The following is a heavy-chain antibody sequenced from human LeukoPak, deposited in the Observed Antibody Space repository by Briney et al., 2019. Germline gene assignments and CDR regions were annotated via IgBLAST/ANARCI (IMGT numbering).Heavy chain of an antibody. CDR2: IYWDDDK. CDR1: GFSLGTSGVG. Sequence: SGPTLVKPTQTLTLTCTFSGFSLGTSGVGVGWIRQPPGKALEWLALIYWDDDKRYSPSLESRLTITKDTSKNQVVLTMTNMDPVDTATYYCAHSMRVVTANDAFDIWGQGAMVTVSS. CDR3: AHSMRVVTANDAFDI. V-gene: IGHV2-5*02. J-gene: IGHJ3*02. D-gene: IGHD2-21*02.